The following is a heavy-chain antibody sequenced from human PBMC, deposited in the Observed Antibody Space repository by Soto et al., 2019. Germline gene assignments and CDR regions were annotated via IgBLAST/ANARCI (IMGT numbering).Heavy chain of an antibody. CDR2: ISYDGSNK. CDR3: AKGYYDSSDAFDI. J-gene: IGHJ3*02. V-gene: IGHV3-30*18. D-gene: IGHD3-22*01. Sequence: QVQLVESGGGVVQPGRSLRLSCAASGFTFSSYGMHWVRQAPGKGLEWVAVISYDGSNKYYADSVKGRFTISRDNSKNTLYLQMNSLRAEDTAVYYCAKGYYDSSDAFDIWGQGTMVTVSS. CDR1: GFTFSSYG.